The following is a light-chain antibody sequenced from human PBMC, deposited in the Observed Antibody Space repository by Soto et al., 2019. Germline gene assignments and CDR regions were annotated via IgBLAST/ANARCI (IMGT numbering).Light chain of an antibody. V-gene: IGKV1-6*01. Sequence: AIPMTQSASSLSASVVDRVTITCRASQGIRNDLDWYQQKPGKAPKLLIYGASNLQSGVPSRFSGSGSGTDFTLTISSLQPEDSATYYCLQDINYPWTFGQGTKVDI. J-gene: IGKJ1*01. CDR3: LQDINYPWT. CDR2: GAS. CDR1: QGIRND.